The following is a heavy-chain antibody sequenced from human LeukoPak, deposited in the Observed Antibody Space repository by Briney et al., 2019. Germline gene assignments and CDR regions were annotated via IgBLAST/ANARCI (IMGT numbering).Heavy chain of an antibody. CDR3: ARDFQGGSYDY. CDR2: IIPIFGTA. V-gene: IGHV1-69*13. D-gene: IGHD1-26*01. CDR1: GYTFTSYG. Sequence: ASVKVSCKASGYTFTSYGISWVRQAPGQGLEWMGGIIPIFGTANYAQKFQGRVTITADESTSTAYMELSSLRSEDTAVYYCARDFQGGSYDYWGQGTLVTVSS. J-gene: IGHJ4*02.